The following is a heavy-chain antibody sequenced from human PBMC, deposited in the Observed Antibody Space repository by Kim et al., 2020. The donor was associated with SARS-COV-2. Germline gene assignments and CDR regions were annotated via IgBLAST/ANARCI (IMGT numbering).Heavy chain of an antibody. CDR1: GFTVSSNY. Sequence: GGSLRLSCAASGFTVSSNYMSWVRQAPGKGLEWVSVIYSGGSTYYADSVKGRFTISRHNSKNTLYLQMNSLRAEDTAVYYCARDMSPGGFGELRVGMDVWDQGTTVTVSS. CDR3: ARDMSPGGFGELRVGMDV. D-gene: IGHD3-10*01. J-gene: IGHJ6*02. CDR2: IYSGGST. V-gene: IGHV3-53*04.